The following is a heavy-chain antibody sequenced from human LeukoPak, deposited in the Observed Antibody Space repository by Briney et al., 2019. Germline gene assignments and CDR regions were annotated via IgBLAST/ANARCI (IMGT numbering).Heavy chain of an antibody. CDR3: ARDLHPRYYLPDY. CDR2: IKEDGSET. CDR1: AFAFSSNW. V-gene: IGHV3-7*04. Sequence: PGGSLRLSCVASAFAFSSNWMSWVRQAPGKGLEWVASIKEDGSETYYVGSVKGRFTISRDNAKNSLYLQMNSLRAEDTAVYYCARDLHPRYYLPDYWGQGTLVTVSS. D-gene: IGHD1-26*01. J-gene: IGHJ4*02.